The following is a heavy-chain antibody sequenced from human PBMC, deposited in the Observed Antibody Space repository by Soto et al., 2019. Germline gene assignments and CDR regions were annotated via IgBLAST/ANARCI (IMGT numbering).Heavy chain of an antibody. D-gene: IGHD5-18*01. V-gene: IGHV4-59*01. CDR3: ARDNGYSYGYTLDH. CDR2: IYYSGST. CDR1: GGSISSYY. Sequence: SETLSLTCTVSGGSISSYYWSWIRQPPVKGLEWIGYIYYSGSTNYNPSLKSRVTISVDTSKNQFSLKLSSVTAADTAVYYCARDNGYSYGYTLDHWGQGTLVTVS. J-gene: IGHJ4*02.